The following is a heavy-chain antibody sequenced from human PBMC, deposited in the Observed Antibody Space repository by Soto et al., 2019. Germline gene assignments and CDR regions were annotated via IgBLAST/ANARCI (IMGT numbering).Heavy chain of an antibody. CDR1: GYTFTSYD. CDR3: AVYSSSWYGIWYYYYGMDV. Sequence: ASVKVSCKASGYTFTSYDINWVRQATGQGLEWMGWMNPNSGNTGYAQKFQGRVTMTRNTSISTAYMELSSLRSEDTAVYYCAVYSSSWYGIWYYYYGMDVWGQGTTVTV. D-gene: IGHD6-13*01. V-gene: IGHV1-8*01. CDR2: MNPNSGNT. J-gene: IGHJ6*02.